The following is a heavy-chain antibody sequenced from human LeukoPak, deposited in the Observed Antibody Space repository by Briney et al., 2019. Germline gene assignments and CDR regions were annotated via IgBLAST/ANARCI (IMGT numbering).Heavy chain of an antibody. Sequence: PRGSLRLSCAASGFTFSSYSMNWVRQAPGKGLEWVSYISSSSSTIYYADSVKGRFTISRDNAKNSLYLQMNSLRAEDTAVYYCARDTYSSSWYEGQFDYWGQGTLVTVSS. CDR1: GFTFSSYS. D-gene: IGHD6-13*01. CDR2: ISSSSSTI. CDR3: ARDTYSSSWYEGQFDY. V-gene: IGHV3-48*01. J-gene: IGHJ4*02.